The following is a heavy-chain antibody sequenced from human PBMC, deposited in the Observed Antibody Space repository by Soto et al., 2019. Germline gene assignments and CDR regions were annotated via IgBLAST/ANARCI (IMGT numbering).Heavy chain of an antibody. CDR2: IHSGGGT. Sequence: QVQLQESGPGLVKPLETLSLTCSVSGGSISSGNFYWRWIRQPHGKWLESIAYIHSGGGTDYNPSLKSRVFISPDTSKNQFPLTVRSVTASDTAMYYCARVGDFAGAYWGQGHLVTVSS. V-gene: IGHV4-61*01. CDR3: ARVGDFAGAY. J-gene: IGHJ4*02. CDR1: GGSISSGNFY. D-gene: IGHD6-13*01.